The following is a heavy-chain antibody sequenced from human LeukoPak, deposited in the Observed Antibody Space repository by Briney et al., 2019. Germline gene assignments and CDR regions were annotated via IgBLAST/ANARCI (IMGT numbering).Heavy chain of an antibody. CDR3: ARDQSGIVATITFDY. J-gene: IGHJ4*02. Sequence: GGSLRLSCAASGFTFSTYNMNWVRHAPGKGLEWISSITSSSSYIYYADSVKGRFTISRDNAKNSLYLQMNSLRAEDTAVYYCARDQSGIVATITFDYWGQGILVTVSS. V-gene: IGHV3-21*06. CDR1: GFTFSTYN. CDR2: ITSSSSYI. D-gene: IGHD5-12*01.